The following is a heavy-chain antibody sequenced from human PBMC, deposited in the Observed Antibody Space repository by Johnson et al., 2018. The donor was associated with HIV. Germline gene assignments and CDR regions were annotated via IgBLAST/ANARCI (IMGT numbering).Heavy chain of an antibody. Sequence: VQLVESGGVVVQPGGSLRLSCAASGFTFDDYAMHWVRQAPGKGLEWVSLIGWDGGSTYYADSVKGRFTISRVNSKNSLYLQMNSLRAEDTALYYCAREPRIAAFRDAFDIWGQGTMVTVSS. CDR2: IGWDGGST. CDR1: GFTFDDYA. CDR3: AREPRIAAFRDAFDI. J-gene: IGHJ3*02. V-gene: IGHV3-43D*03. D-gene: IGHD6-6*01.